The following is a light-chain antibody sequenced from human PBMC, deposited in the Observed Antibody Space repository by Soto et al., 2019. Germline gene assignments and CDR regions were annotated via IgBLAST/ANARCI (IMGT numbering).Light chain of an antibody. CDR3: ASFRSGTILV. CDR2: EVN. CDR1: LSDIGDSNF. J-gene: IGLJ1*01. Sequence: QSALTQPSSLSGSPGQSVTISCTGPLSDIGDSNFISWYQHSPGKAPRLLIYEVNNRPPGVSKRFSGSKAGNTASLTISGLLDDDEADYFCASFRSGTILVFGSGTKVTVL. V-gene: IGLV2-14*01.